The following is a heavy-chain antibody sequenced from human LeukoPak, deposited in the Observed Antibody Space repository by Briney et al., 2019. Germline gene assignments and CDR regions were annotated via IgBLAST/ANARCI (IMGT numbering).Heavy chain of an antibody. CDR1: GYTFTGYY. D-gene: IGHD3-9*01. Sequence: GASVKVSCKASGYTFTGYYMHWVRQAPGQGLEWMGWINPNSGGTNYAQKFQGRVTMTRDTSISTAYMELSRLRSDDTAVYYCARVPNDYDILTGYYHWYFDLWGRGTLVTVSS. J-gene: IGHJ2*01. CDR2: INPNSGGT. V-gene: IGHV1-2*02. CDR3: ARVPNDYDILTGYYHWYFDL.